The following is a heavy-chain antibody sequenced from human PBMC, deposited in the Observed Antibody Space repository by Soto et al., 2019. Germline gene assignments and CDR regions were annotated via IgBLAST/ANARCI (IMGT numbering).Heavy chain of an antibody. CDR1: GGNRYT. D-gene: IGHD2-2*01. J-gene: IGHJ6*02. V-gene: IGHV1-69*04. Sequence: SVKVSCKGSGGNRYTITWVRQAPGQGLEWMGRIIPMFGIATYAQNFQGRVTISADKSTSTAYMELGSLRSEDTAVYYCARDSGRSDVVPAAISAMDVWGQGTTVTVSS. CDR2: IIPMFGIA. CDR3: ARDSGRSDVVPAAISAMDV.